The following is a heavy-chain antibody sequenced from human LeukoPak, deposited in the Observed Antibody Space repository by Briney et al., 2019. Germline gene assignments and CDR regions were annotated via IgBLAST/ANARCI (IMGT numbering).Heavy chain of an antibody. J-gene: IGHJ4*02. CDR3: ARELRGYSYGYDY. D-gene: IGHD5-18*01. Sequence: ASVKVSCKASGYTFTGYYMHWVRQAPGQGLEWMGWINPNSGGTNYAQKFQGRVTMTRDTSISTAYMELSSLRSEDTAVYYCARELRGYSYGYDYWGQGTLVTVSS. CDR1: GYTFTGYY. CDR2: INPNSGGT. V-gene: IGHV1-2*02.